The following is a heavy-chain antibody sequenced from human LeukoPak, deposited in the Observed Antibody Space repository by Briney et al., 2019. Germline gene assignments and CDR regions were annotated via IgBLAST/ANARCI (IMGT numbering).Heavy chain of an antibody. CDR1: GYTFTSYG. J-gene: IGHJ5*02. D-gene: IGHD2-15*01. CDR3: ARRRSGYCSGGSCSGGFDP. V-gene: IGHV1-18*01. Sequence: ASVKVSGKASGYTFTSYGISWLRQAPGQGLEWMGWISAYNGNTNYAQKLQGRVTMTTDTSTSTAYMELRRLRSDDTAGHYCARRRSGYCSGGSCSGGFDPWGQGTLVTVSS. CDR2: ISAYNGNT.